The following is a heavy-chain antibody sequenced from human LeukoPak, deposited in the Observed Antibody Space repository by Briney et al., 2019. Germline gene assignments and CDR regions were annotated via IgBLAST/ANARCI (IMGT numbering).Heavy chain of an antibody. CDR2: IYYSGST. Sequence: SETLSLTCTVSGGSISSSSYYWGWIRQPPGKGLEWIGSIYYSGSTYYNPSLKSRVTISVDTSKNQFSLKLSSVTAADTAVYYCARDEGYCSSTSCSDAFDIWGQGTMVTASS. D-gene: IGHD2-2*01. V-gene: IGHV4-39*07. CDR3: ARDEGYCSSTSCSDAFDI. J-gene: IGHJ3*02. CDR1: GGSISSSSYY.